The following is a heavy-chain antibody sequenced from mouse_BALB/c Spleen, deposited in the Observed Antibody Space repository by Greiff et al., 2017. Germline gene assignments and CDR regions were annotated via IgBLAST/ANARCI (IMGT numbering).Heavy chain of an antibody. Sequence: QVQLQQSGPGLVQPSQSLSITCTVSGFSLSSYGVHWVRQSPGKGLVWLGVIWSGGSTDYNAAFISRLSISQNNSKSQVFFKMNSLQADDTTIYYYARTFTTPYYAMDYWGQGTSVTVSS. D-gene: IGHD1-1*01. CDR1: GFSLSSYG. J-gene: IGHJ4*01. V-gene: IGHV2-4-1*01. CDR2: IWSGGST. CDR3: ARTFTTPYYAMDY.